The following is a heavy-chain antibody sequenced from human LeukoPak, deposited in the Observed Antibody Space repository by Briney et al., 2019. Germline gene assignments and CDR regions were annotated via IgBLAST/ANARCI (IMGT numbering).Heavy chain of an antibody. CDR1: GGSFSGYY. CDR2: INHSGST. J-gene: IGHJ3*02. Sequence: SETLSLTCAVYGGSFSGYYWSWIRQPPGKGLEWIGEINHSGSTNYNPSLKSRVTISVDTSKNQFSLKLSSVTAADTAVYYCARQGSRTYYYDSSGYYFAFDIWGQGTMVTVSS. V-gene: IGHV4-34*01. CDR3: ARQGSRTYYYDSSGYYFAFDI. D-gene: IGHD3-22*01.